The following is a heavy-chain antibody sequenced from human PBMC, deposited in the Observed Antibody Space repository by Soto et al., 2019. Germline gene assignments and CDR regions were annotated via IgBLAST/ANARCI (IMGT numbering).Heavy chain of an antibody. V-gene: IGHV1-2*04. D-gene: IGHD2-2*01. CDR3: ARAPSPARDAFDI. CDR2: INPNSGGT. J-gene: IGHJ3*02. Sequence: ASVKVSCKASGYTFTGYYMHWVRQAPGQGLEWMGWINPNSGGTNYAQKFQGWVTMTRDTPISTAYMELSRLRSDDTAVYYCARAPSPARDAFDIWGQGTMVTVSS. CDR1: GYTFTGYY.